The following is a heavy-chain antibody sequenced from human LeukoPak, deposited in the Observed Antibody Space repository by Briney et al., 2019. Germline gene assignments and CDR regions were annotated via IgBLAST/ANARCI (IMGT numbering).Heavy chain of an antibody. D-gene: IGHD5-12*01. CDR3: AREVVATMGGFGYYYYMDV. CDR2: IYISGST. V-gene: IGHV4-4*07. CDR1: GGSXRSDY. J-gene: IGHJ6*03. Sequence: SLSVTXAVSGGSXRSDYWSWVRQPAGEGLEWGGRIYISGSTNYNPSLKRRVTMSLDTSKHPFSLKLRPVTPPHTPVYSCAREVVATMGGFGYYYYMDVWGKGTTVTISS.